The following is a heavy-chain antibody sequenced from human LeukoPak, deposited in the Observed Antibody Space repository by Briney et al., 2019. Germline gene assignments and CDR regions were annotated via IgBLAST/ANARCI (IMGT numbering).Heavy chain of an antibody. Sequence: SETLSLTCSVSGGSVSSGNYYWSWIRQPPGTGLEWIGYIYYSGSTNYNPSLKSRVTISVDTLKNQFSLKLRSMTAADTALYYCARADYYHYGMDVWGKGTTVTVSS. V-gene: IGHV4-61*01. CDR1: GGSVSSGNYY. CDR3: ARADYYHYGMDV. CDR2: IYYSGST. J-gene: IGHJ6*04.